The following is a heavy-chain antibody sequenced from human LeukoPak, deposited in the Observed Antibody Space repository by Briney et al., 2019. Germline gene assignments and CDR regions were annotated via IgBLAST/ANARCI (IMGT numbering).Heavy chain of an antibody. D-gene: IGHD2-15*01. Sequence: KDGESLKISCKGSGYSFTSYWIGCVRQMPGKGLEWMGIIYPGDSDTRYSPSFQGQATISADKSISTAYLQWSSLKASDTAMYYCARHPNGPRGYCSGGSCPPQHYYFDYWGQGTLVTVSS. J-gene: IGHJ4*02. V-gene: IGHV5-51*01. CDR2: IYPGDSDT. CDR3: ARHPNGPRGYCSGGSCPPQHYYFDY. CDR1: GYSFTSYW.